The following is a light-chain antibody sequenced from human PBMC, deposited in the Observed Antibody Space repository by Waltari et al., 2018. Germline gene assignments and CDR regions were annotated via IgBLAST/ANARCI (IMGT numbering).Light chain of an antibody. V-gene: IGKV3-20*01. CDR3: QQYSSSTRLT. CDR2: GAS. CDR1: QIFSSNY. Sequence: ELVLTQSPGTLSLSPGERATLSCRASQIFSSNYLAWYQQKAGQSPRLLIYGASSRATGIPDRFSGSGSGTDFTLTISRLEPEDFAVYYCQQYSSSTRLTFGGGTRVEIK. J-gene: IGKJ4*01.